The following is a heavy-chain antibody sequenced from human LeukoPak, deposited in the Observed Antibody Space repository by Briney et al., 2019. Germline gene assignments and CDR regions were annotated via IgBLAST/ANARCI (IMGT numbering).Heavy chain of an antibody. V-gene: IGHV3-23*01. CDR2: ISGSGGST. CDR3: AGGGVLRYFDWLFAFDY. CDR1: GFTFSSYA. Sequence: PGGSLRLSCAASGFTFSSYAMSWVRQAPGKGLEWVSAISGSGGSTYYADSVKGRFTIPRDNSKNTLYLQMNSLRAEDTAVYYCAGGGVLRYFDWLFAFDYWGQGTLVTVSS. J-gene: IGHJ4*02. D-gene: IGHD3-9*01.